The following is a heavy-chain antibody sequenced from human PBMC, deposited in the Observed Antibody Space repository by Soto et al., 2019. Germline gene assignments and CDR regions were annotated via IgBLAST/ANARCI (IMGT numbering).Heavy chain of an antibody. V-gene: IGHV3-30-3*01. Sequence: QVQLVESGGGVVQPGRSLRLSCAASGFTFSSYAMHWVRQAPGKGLEWVAVISYDGSNKYYADSVKGRFTISRDNSKNTLYLQMNSLRAKDTAVYYCARDVESGSSQYYYYYYGMDVWGQGTTVTVSS. D-gene: IGHD1-26*01. CDR2: ISYDGSNK. CDR3: ARDVESGSSQYYYYYYGMDV. J-gene: IGHJ6*02. CDR1: GFTFSSYA.